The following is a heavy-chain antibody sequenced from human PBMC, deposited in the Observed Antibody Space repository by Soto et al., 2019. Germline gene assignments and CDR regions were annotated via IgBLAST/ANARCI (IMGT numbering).Heavy chain of an antibody. CDR1: GDSISGTSFY. D-gene: IGHD2-21*01. CDR2: IYSSGST. J-gene: IGHJ4*02. V-gene: IGHV4-39*01. CDR3: VRHRSSREIPFDN. Sequence: ETLSLTCTVSGDSISGTSFYWGWIRQSSGKGLEWIASIYSSGSTFYNLSLKSRLSLSVDTSKNQFSLRLQSVTAADTAVYYCVRHRSSREIPFDNWGQGTLVTVS.